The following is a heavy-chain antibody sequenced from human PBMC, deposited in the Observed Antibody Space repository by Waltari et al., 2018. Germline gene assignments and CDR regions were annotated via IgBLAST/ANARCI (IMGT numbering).Heavy chain of an antibody. CDR2: FYHVGSP. J-gene: IGHJ3*02. V-gene: IGHV4-38-2*01. D-gene: IGHD3-3*01. CDR3: ARGGLAVLRFLEWLIDAFDI. Sequence: QVQLQESGPGLVKPSETLSLTCAVSGYSISSGYYWGWIRQPPGKGLEWIGSFYHVGSPYYIPSLKSRVTISVDTSKNQFSLKLSSVTAADTAVYYCARGGLAVLRFLEWLIDAFDIWGQGTMVTVSS. CDR1: GYSISSGYY.